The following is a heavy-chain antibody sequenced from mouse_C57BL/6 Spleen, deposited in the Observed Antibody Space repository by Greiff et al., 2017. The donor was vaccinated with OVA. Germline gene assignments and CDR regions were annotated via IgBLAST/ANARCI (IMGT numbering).Heavy chain of an antibody. CDR2: IYPGNGDN. Sequence: QVQLQQSGAELVRPGASVKMSCKASGYTFTSYNMHWVKQTPRQGLEWIGAIYPGNGDNSYNQKFKGKATLHVDKSSSPAYMQLSSLTSEDSAVYFCARGGLATVVATDFDYWGQGTTLTVSS. CDR1: GYTFTSYN. D-gene: IGHD1-1*01. V-gene: IGHV1-12*01. J-gene: IGHJ2*01. CDR3: ARGGLATVVATDFDY.